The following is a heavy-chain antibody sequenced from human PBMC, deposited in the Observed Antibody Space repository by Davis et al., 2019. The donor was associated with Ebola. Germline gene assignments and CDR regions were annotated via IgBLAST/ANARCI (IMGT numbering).Heavy chain of an antibody. V-gene: IGHV3-23*01. Sequence: PGGSLRLSCAASGFTFSSYAMSWVRQAPGKGLEGVSSSGTGGNTYYADSIKGRFTISRDNSKSTLYLQMTSLRAEDTATYYCAKGADLESWGQGTLVTVSS. CDR2: SGTGGNT. CDR1: GFTFSSYA. CDR3: AKGADLES. J-gene: IGHJ4*02.